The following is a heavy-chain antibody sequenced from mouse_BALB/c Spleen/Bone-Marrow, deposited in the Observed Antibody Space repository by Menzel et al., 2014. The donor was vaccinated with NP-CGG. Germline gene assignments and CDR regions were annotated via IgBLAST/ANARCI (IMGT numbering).Heavy chain of an antibody. V-gene: IGHV3-6*02. J-gene: IGHJ3*01. D-gene: IGHD2-14*01. CDR3: AGYDEAWLAY. CDR2: ISYDGSN. Sequence: VQLKESGPGLVKPSQSLSLTCSVTGYSITSGYYWNWIRQFPGNKLEWMGYISYDGSNNYNPSLKNRISITRDTSKNQFFLKLNSVTTEDTATYYCAGYDEAWLAYWGQGTLVTVSA. CDR1: GYSITSGYY.